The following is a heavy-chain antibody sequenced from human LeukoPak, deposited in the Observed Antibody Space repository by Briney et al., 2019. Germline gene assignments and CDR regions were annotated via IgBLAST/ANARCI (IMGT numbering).Heavy chain of an antibody. CDR3: ARVYYDSSGYSPIDY. Sequence: SETLSLTCAVSGVSISSSSYYWGWIRQPPGKGLEWIGSIYYSGSTYYNPSLKSRVTISVDTSKNQFSLKLSSVTAADTAVYYCARVYYDSSGYSPIDYWGQGTLVTVSS. J-gene: IGHJ4*02. CDR2: IYYSGST. V-gene: IGHV4-39*01. CDR1: GVSISSSSYY. D-gene: IGHD3-22*01.